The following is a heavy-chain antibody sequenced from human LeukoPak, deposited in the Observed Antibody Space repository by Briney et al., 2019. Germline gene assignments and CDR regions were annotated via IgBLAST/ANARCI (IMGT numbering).Heavy chain of an antibody. Sequence: ASVKVSCKASGYTFTSYGISWVRQAPGQGLEWMGWISAYNGNTNYAQKLQGRVTMTEDTSTDTAYMELSSLRSEDTAVYYCATPTSSSWKFDPWGQGTLVTVSS. CDR1: GYTFTSYG. CDR3: ATPTSSSWKFDP. CDR2: ISAYNGNT. V-gene: IGHV1-18*01. D-gene: IGHD6-13*01. J-gene: IGHJ5*02.